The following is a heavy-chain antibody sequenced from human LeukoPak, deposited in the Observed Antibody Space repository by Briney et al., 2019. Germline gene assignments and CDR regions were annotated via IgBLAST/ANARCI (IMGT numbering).Heavy chain of an antibody. V-gene: IGHV3-74*01. Sequence: GGSLRLSCAASGFTFSSYWMRWVRQAPGKGLVWVSRINSDGSSTSYADSVKGRFTISRDNAKNTLFLQMNSLRAEDTAVYYCARAPLRTGYLVYYWGQGTLVTVSS. D-gene: IGHD2-8*02. CDR1: GFTFSSYW. J-gene: IGHJ4*02. CDR3: ARAPLRTGYLVYY. CDR2: INSDGSST.